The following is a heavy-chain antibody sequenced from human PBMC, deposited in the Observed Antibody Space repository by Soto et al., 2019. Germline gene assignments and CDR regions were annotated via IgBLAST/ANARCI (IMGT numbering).Heavy chain of an antibody. D-gene: IGHD2-2*01. CDR1: GGSISSGGYY. Sequence: SETLSLTCTVSGGSISSGGYYWSWIRQHPGKGLEWIGYIYYSGSTYYNPSLKSRVTISVDTSKNQFSLKLSSVTAADTAVYYCARLGLNIVVVPAARGRVGVDVWGQGTTVTVSS. CDR2: IYYSGST. CDR3: ARLGLNIVVVPAARGRVGVDV. V-gene: IGHV4-31*03. J-gene: IGHJ6*02.